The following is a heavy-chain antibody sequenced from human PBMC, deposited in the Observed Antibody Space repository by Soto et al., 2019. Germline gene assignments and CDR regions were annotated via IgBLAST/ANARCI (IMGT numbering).Heavy chain of an antibody. CDR3: ARDYRVVVAGTGVFDY. Sequence: QVQLVQSGAEVKKPGASVKVSCKASGYTFTSYGISWVRQAPGQGLEGMGWISAYNGNTNYAQKLQGRVTMTTDTSTSTAYMELRSLRSDDTAVYYCARDYRVVVAGTGVFDYWGQGTLVTVSS. CDR1: GYTFTSYG. D-gene: IGHD2-15*01. CDR2: ISAYNGNT. V-gene: IGHV1-18*01. J-gene: IGHJ4*02.